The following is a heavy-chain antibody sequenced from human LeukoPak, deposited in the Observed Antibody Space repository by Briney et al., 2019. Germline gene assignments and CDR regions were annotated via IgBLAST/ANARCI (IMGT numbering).Heavy chain of an antibody. J-gene: IGHJ3*02. CDR1: GGSISSSSYY. CDR2: IYYSGST. CDR3: ARDRGTLVWYYDSSGYTGGAFDI. D-gene: IGHD3-22*01. Sequence: SETLSLTCTVSGGSISSSSYYWGWIRQPPGKGLEWIGSIYYSGSTYYNPSLKSRVTISVDTSKNQFSLKLSSVTAADTAVYYCARDRGTLVWYYDSSGYTGGAFDIWGQGTMVTVSS. V-gene: IGHV4-39*07.